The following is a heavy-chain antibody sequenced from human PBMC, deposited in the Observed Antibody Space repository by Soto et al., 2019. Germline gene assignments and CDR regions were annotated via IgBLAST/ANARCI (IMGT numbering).Heavy chain of an antibody. Sequence: QITLKESSPTLVKPTQTLTLTCTFSGFSLSTSGVGVGWIRQPPGKALEWLAFIYWDDDKRYSPSLKSRLTITKDTSKTQVVLTMTNMDPLDTATYYCAHRPIVGVSTRVFAWFDPWGQGTLVTVSS. CDR3: AHRPIVGVSTRVFAWFDP. CDR2: IYWDDDK. CDR1: GFSLSTSGVG. J-gene: IGHJ5*02. V-gene: IGHV2-5*02. D-gene: IGHD3-22*01.